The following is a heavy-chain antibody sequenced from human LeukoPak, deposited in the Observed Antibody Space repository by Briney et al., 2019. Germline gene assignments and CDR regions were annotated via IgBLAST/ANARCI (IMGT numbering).Heavy chain of an antibody. J-gene: IGHJ4*02. CDR1: GFTFSSYW. CDR2: INQHGNEK. D-gene: IGHD3-10*01. Sequence: PGGSLRLSCAPSGFTFSSYWMSWVPKAPGKGREWVANINQHGNEKYYVDSVKGRFTISRDNAKNSLYLQMNSLRAGDTAVYYCARDARPNYYTSGSGIWGQGTLVTVSS. CDR3: ARDARPNYYTSGSGI. V-gene: IGHV3-7*01.